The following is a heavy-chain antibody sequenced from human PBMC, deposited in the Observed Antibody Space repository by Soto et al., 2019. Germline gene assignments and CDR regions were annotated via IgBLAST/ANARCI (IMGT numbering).Heavy chain of an antibody. CDR1: GFTFSSYG. J-gene: IGHJ6*02. D-gene: IGHD3-10*01. CDR3: AKDRGTATVYYYYGMDV. Sequence: GGSLRLSCAASGFTFSSYGIHWVRQAPGKGPEWVAIISYDGSNRHYADSVKGRFTISRDNSKSTLYLQMNSLRPEDTAVYYCAKDRGTATVYYYYGMDVWGQGTTVTSP. V-gene: IGHV3-30*18. CDR2: ISYDGSNR.